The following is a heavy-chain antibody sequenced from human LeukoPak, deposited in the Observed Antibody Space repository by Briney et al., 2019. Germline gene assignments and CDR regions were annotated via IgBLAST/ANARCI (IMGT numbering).Heavy chain of an antibody. V-gene: IGHV6-1*01. Sequence: SQTLSLTCAISGDSVSSNSVTWDWIRQSPSRGLEWLGRTYYRSTWYNDYAVSARGRITVNPDTSKNQFSLHLNSVTPEDTAVYYCARRLTQYDCFDPWGQGILVTVSS. CDR1: GDSVSSNSVT. CDR2: TYYRSTWYN. J-gene: IGHJ5*02. D-gene: IGHD2-2*01. CDR3: ARRLTQYDCFDP.